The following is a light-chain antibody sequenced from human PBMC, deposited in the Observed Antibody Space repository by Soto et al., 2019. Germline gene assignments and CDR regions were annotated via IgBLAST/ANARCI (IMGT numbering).Light chain of an antibody. CDR3: QKYDTAPLT. CDR1: QGISSW. J-gene: IGKJ4*01. Sequence: DIQMTQSPSSVSASVGDRVTITCRASQGISSWLAWYQQKPGQVPRLLISGASTLHSGVPSRFSGSGSGTDFTLTITSLQPEDIATYFCQKYDTAPLTFGGGTKVDIK. CDR2: GAS. V-gene: IGKV1-27*01.